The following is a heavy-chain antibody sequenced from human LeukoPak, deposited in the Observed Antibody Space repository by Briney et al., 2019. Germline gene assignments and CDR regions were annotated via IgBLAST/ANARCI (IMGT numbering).Heavy chain of an antibody. CDR1: GGSISTSNYY. D-gene: IGHD6-19*01. CDR2: IFYSGST. CDR3: ARDSSGWYVA. Sequence: SETLSLTCTVSGGSISTSNYYWGWIRQPPGKGLEWIGNIFYSGSTYYSPSLKSRVTISVDTSKNQFSLKLSSVTAADTAVYYCARDSSGWYVAWGQGTLVTVSS. J-gene: IGHJ5*02. V-gene: IGHV4-39*07.